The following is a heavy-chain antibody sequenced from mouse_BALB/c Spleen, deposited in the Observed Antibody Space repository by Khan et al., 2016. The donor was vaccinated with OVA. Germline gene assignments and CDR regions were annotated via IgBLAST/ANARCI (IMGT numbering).Heavy chain of an antibody. Sequence: QVQLQQSGAELVKAGASVKMSCKASGYTFTSYWMHWVKQRLGQGLEWFAETNPTNGRTYYNEKFKSKATLPVDKSSSTAYMLLSGPTFEDSAVYYCARIKKIVATYFDYWGQGTTLTGSS. CDR1: GYTFTSYW. V-gene: IGHV1S81*02. D-gene: IGHD1-1*01. CDR2: TNPTNGRT. CDR3: ARIKKIVATYFDY. J-gene: IGHJ2*01.